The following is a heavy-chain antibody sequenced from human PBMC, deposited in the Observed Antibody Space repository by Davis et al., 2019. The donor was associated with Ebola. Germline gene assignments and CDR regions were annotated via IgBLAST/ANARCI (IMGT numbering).Heavy chain of an antibody. D-gene: IGHD6-13*01. J-gene: IGHJ6*02. CDR1: GFTFSSYG. CDR2: IWYDGSNK. V-gene: IGHV3-33*01. Sequence: GESLKISCAASGFTFSSYGMHWVRQAPGKGLEWVAVIWYDGSNKYYADSVKGRFTISRDNAKNSLYLQMNSLRDEDTAVYYCARGSSWYYGMDVWGQGTTVTVSS. CDR3: ARGSSWYYGMDV.